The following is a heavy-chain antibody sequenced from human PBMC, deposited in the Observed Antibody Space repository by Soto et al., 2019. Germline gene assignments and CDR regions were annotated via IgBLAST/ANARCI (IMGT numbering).Heavy chain of an antibody. CDR2: IFWDDDK. CDR1: GFSLSTRGEG. D-gene: IGHD5-12*01. J-gene: IGHJ4*02. CDR3: AHRSRGYAYFFDQ. Sequence: QITLKESGPTLVKPTQTLTLTCSFSGFSLSTRGEGVGWIRQPPGKALEWLALIFWDDDKWYSPSLRSRLTITEDTSKHQVFLAMTNLVPVYTATYYCAHRSRGYAYFFDQWGQGTLVTVSS. V-gene: IGHV2-5*02.